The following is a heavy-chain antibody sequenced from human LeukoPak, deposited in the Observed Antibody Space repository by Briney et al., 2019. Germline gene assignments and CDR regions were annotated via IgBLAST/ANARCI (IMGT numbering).Heavy chain of an antibody. CDR1: GGSISSGGYY. Sequence: SQTLSLTFTVSGGSISSGGYYWSWIRQHPGKGLEWIGYIYYSGSTYYNPSLKSRVTISVDTSKNRFSLKLSSVTAADTAVYYCARDQGWELPTENWFDPWGQGTLVTVSS. J-gene: IGHJ5*02. D-gene: IGHD1-26*01. CDR2: IYYSGST. V-gene: IGHV4-31*03. CDR3: ARDQGWELPTENWFDP.